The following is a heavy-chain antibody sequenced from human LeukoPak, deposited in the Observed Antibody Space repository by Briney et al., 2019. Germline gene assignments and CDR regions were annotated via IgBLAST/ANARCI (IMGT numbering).Heavy chain of an antibody. CDR2: IWYDGSNK. J-gene: IGHJ6*03. V-gene: IGHV3-33*06. CDR3: AKSSSGYPVYYYYMDV. CDR1: GFTFSSYG. Sequence: GGSLRLSCAASGFTFSSYGMHWVRQAPGKGLEWVAVIWYDGSNKYYADPVKGRFTISRDNSKNTLYLQMNSLRAEDTAVYYCAKSSSGYPVYYYYMDVWGKGTTVTVSS. D-gene: IGHD3-22*01.